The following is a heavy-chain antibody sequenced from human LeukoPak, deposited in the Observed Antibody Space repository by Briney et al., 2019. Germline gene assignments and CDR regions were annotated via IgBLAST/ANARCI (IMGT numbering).Heavy chain of an antibody. D-gene: IGHD2-15*01. CDR2: IYTSGST. V-gene: IGHV4-61*02. CDR3: ARGTPKVYYYYCMDV. J-gene: IGHJ6*03. Sequence: PSETLSLTCTVSGGSISSGSYYWSWIRQPAGKGLEWIGRIYTSGSTNYNPSLKSRVTISVDTSKNQFSLKLSSVTAADTAVYYCARGTPKVYYYYCMDVWGKGTTVTVSS. CDR1: GGSISSGSYY.